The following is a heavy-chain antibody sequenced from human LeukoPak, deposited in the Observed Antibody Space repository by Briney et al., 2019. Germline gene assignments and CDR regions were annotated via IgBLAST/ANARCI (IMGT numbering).Heavy chain of an antibody. D-gene: IGHD6-25*01. CDR3: AKDQRGPLFDY. V-gene: IGHV3-23*01. CDR1: GFTFSSYA. Sequence: GASLRLSCAASGFTFSSYAMSWVRQAPGKGLEWVSGISGSGGSTYYADSVKARFTISRDNSKNTLYLQMNSLSAEDTAVYYCAKDQRGPLFDYWGQGTLVTVSS. CDR2: ISGSGGST. J-gene: IGHJ4*02.